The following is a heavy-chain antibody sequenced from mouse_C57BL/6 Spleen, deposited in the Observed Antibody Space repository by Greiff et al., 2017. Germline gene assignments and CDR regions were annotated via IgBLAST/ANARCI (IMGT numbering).Heavy chain of an antibody. CDR1: GYTFTDYE. J-gene: IGHJ3*01. CDR3: TRVGGYPFAY. V-gene: IGHV1-15*01. Sequence: QVQLQQSGAELVRPGASVTLSCKASGYTFTDYEMHWVKQTPVHGLEWIGAIDPETGGTAYNQKFKGKAILTADKSSSTAYMELRSLTSEDSAVYYCTRVGGYPFAYWGQGTLVTVSA. CDR2: IDPETGGT. D-gene: IGHD2-2*01.